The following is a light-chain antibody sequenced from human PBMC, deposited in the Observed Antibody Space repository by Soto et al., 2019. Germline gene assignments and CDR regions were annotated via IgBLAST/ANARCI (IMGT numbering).Light chain of an antibody. CDR3: QQYGRSPWT. Sequence: EIVLTQSPGTLSLSPGERATLSCRASQSVSSSYLAWYQQKPGQAPRPLIYGASSRAIGIPDRFSGSGSGTDFTLTISRLEPEDFAGYYCQQYGRSPWTFGQGTKVEIK. V-gene: IGKV3-20*01. J-gene: IGKJ1*01. CDR2: GAS. CDR1: QSVSSSY.